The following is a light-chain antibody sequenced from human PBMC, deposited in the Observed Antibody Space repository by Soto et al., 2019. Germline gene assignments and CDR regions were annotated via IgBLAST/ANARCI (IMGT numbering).Light chain of an antibody. V-gene: IGLV2-8*01. CDR3: SSYADSNNLV. Sequence: QAVVTQPPSASGSPGQSVTISCTGTSSDVGGYNYVSWYQQYPGKAPKLMIYDVTKRPSGVPDRFSGSKSGNTASLTVSGLQAEDEADYYCSSYADSNNLVFGGGTQLTVL. J-gene: IGLJ2*01. CDR2: DVT. CDR1: SSDVGGYNY.